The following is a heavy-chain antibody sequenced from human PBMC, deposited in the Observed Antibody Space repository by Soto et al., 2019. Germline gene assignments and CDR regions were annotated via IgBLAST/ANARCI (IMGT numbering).Heavy chain of an antibody. V-gene: IGHV3-23*01. CDR3: ATWPVVAATFFDY. Sequence: GGSLRLSCAASGFTFSSYAMSWVRQAPGKGLEWVSAISGSGGSTYYADSVKGRFTISRDNSKNTLYLKMNSLRAEDTAVYYCATWPVVAATFFDYWGQGTLVTVSS. CDR1: GFTFSSYA. CDR2: ISGSGGST. J-gene: IGHJ4*02. D-gene: IGHD2-15*01.